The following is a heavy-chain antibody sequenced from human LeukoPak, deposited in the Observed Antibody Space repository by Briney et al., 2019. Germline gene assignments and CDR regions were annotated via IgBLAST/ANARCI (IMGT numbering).Heavy chain of an antibody. Sequence: TGESLKISCKGSGYRFTNYWIGWVRPMPGKGLEWMGIIYPGDSHTRYSPSFQGQVTMSADKSITSAYLQWSSLKASDTAMYYCARILSGSYYGDFDYWGQGTLVTVSS. CDR2: IYPGDSHT. J-gene: IGHJ4*02. CDR1: GYRFTNYW. D-gene: IGHD1-26*01. V-gene: IGHV5-51*01. CDR3: ARILSGSYYGDFDY.